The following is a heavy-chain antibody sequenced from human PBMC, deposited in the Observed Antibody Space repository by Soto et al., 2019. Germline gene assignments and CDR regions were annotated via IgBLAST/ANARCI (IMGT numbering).Heavy chain of an antibody. Sequence: SVKVSCKASGGTFSSYAIIWVRQAPGQGLEWMGGIIPIFGTANYAQKFQGRVTITADESTSTAYMELSSLRSEDTAVYYCARDQVRAPLIIAVAGYYYYYGMDVWGQGTTVTVSS. D-gene: IGHD6-19*01. J-gene: IGHJ6*02. V-gene: IGHV1-69*13. CDR1: GGTFSSYA. CDR3: ARDQVRAPLIIAVAGYYYYYGMDV. CDR2: IIPIFGTA.